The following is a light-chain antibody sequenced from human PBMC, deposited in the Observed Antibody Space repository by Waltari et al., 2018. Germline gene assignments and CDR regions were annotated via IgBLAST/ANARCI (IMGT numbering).Light chain of an antibody. Sequence: SSELTQDPAVSVALGQTVKITGQGDRLRRYFVRWYQQKPGQAPVLVIYGKNNRPSGIPDRFSGSSSGNTCSLTIPGAQAEDEADYYCHSRDSSGNNQVFGGGTKLTVL. V-gene: IGLV3-19*01. CDR3: HSRDSSGNNQV. J-gene: IGLJ2*01. CDR1: RLRRYF. CDR2: GKN.